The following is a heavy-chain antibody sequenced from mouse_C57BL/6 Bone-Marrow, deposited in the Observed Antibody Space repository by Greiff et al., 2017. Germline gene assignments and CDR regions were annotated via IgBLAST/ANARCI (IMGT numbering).Heavy chain of an antibody. Sequence: EVQLVESGGGLVQPGGSLKLSCAASGFTFSDYGMAWVRQAPRKGLEWVAFISNLAYSIYYADTVTGRFTISRENAKNTLYLEMRSLRSEDTAMYCCARQDYYSSYDFAIDNWDQGTAVTVSS. J-gene: IGHJ4*01. V-gene: IGHV5-15*01. CDR3: ARQDYYSSYDFAIDN. CDR2: ISNLAYSI. CDR1: GFTFSDYG. D-gene: IGHD2-5*01.